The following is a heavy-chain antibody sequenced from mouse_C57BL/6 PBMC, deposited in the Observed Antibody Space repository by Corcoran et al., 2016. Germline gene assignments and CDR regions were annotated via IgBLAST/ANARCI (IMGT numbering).Heavy chain of an antibody. J-gene: IGHJ3*01. CDR2: INPNNGGT. CDR1: GYTFTDYY. V-gene: IGHV1-26*01. Sequence: EVQLQQSGPELVKPGASVKISCKASGYTFTDYYMTWVKQSHGKSLEWIGDINPNNGGTSYNQKFKGKATLTVDKSSSTAYMELRSLTSEDSAVYYCARGGVDYDYARFAYWGQGTLVTVSA. D-gene: IGHD2-4*01. CDR3: ARGGVDYDYARFAY.